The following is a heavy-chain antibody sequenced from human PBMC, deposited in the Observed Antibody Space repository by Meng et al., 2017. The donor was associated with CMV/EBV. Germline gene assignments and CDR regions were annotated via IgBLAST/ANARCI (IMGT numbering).Heavy chain of an antibody. Sequence: VQLPGSGPGLVKPSETLSLTCSVSGGFFSGFFWTWIRQPAGKGLEWIGRIYSTGGTNYNPSFESRVTISLDGSNNQFSLKLNSVTAADTAIYYCARERGDDSGYNFDSWGQGTLVTVSS. D-gene: IGHD3-22*01. CDR1: GGFFSGFF. V-gene: IGHV4-4*07. CDR3: ARERGDDSGYNFDS. CDR2: IYSTGGT. J-gene: IGHJ4*02.